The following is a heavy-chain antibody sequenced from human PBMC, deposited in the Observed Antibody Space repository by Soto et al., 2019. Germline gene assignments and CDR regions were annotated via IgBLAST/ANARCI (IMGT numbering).Heavy chain of an antibody. J-gene: IGHJ3*02. Sequence: ASVKVSCKASGYTFTSYDINWVRQATGQGLEWVGWMNPNSGNTGYAQKFQGRVTMTRNTSISTAYMELSSLRSEDTAVYYCAICGGEDYDAFDIWGQGTRVTVSS. V-gene: IGHV1-8*01. CDR1: GYTFTSYD. CDR2: MNPNSGNT. D-gene: IGHD2-21*01. CDR3: AICGGEDYDAFDI.